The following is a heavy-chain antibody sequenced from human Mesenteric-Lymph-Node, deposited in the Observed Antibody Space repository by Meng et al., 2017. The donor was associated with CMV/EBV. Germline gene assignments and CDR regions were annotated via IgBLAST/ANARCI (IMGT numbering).Heavy chain of an antibody. CDR2: ISYDGSNK. D-gene: IGHD3-3*01. V-gene: IGHV3-30*18. Sequence: GESLKISCAASGFTFSSYSMNWVRQAPGKGLEWVAVISYDGSNKYYADSVKGRFTISRGNSKNTLYLQMNSLRAEDTAVYYCAKDGGYDFWSGYFDYWGQGTLVTVSS. J-gene: IGHJ4*02. CDR3: AKDGGYDFWSGYFDY. CDR1: GFTFSSYS.